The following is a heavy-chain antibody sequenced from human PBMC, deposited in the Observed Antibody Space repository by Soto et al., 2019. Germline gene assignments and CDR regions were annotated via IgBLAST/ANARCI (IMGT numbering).Heavy chain of an antibody. CDR3: ARSTLTTDFEY. V-gene: IGHV2-5*02. CDR2: IYGDNDK. CDR1: GFSLTTNEVY. D-gene: IGHD4-17*01. Sequence: SGPTLVNATQTLTLTCSFSGFSLTTNEVYVGWIRQPPGKALEWLALIYGDNDKRYSPSLKSRLTITKDTSKNQVVLTMTNMDPVDTATYYCARSTLTTDFEYWGQGTLVTVSS. J-gene: IGHJ4*02.